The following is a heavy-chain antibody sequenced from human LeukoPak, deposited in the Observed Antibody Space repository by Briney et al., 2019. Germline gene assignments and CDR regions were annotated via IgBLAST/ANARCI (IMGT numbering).Heavy chain of an antibody. J-gene: IGHJ5*02. D-gene: IGHD2-2*01. CDR3: ARDPLGYCSSTSCWGWFDP. CDR1: GGSISSYY. Sequence: SETLSLTCTVSGGSISSYYWSWIRQPPGKGLEWIGRIYTSGSTNYNPSLKSRVTMSVDTSKNQFSLKLSSVTAADTAVYYCARDPLGYCSSTSCWGWFDPWGQGTLVTVSS. V-gene: IGHV4-4*07. CDR2: IYTSGST.